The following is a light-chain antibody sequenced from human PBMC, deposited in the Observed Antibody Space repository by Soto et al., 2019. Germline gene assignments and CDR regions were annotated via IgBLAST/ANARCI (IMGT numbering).Light chain of an antibody. CDR1: QTISSW. V-gene: IGKV1-5*01. CDR3: QQHNSYPRT. Sequence: DIQMTQSPSTLSGSVGDRVTITCRASQTISSWLAWYQQKPGKAPKLLINVASTLQGGVPSRFSGSGSGTEFTLAISSLQPEDSATYYCQQHNSYPRTFGQGTKV. J-gene: IGKJ1*01. CDR2: VAS.